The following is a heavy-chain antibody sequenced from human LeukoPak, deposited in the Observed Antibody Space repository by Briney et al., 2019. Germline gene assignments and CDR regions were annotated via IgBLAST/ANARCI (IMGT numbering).Heavy chain of an antibody. Sequence: ESLRISCKASGYSFTSYWISWVRQMPGKGLDWMGRIDPSDSYTNYSPSFQGHVTISADRSISTAYLQWSSLKASDTAMYYCARHLVGATRNFDYWGQGTLVTVSS. J-gene: IGHJ4*02. CDR2: IDPSDSYT. V-gene: IGHV5-10-1*01. D-gene: IGHD1-26*01. CDR3: ARHLVGATRNFDY. CDR1: GYSFTSYW.